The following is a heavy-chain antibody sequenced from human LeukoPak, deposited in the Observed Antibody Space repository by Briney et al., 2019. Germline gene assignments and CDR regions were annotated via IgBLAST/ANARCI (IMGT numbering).Heavy chain of an antibody. V-gene: IGHV3-48*04. CDR1: GFTFSSYS. J-gene: IGHJ1*01. D-gene: IGHD2-2*02. CDR3: ASECSSTSCYTDEYFQH. CDR2: ISSSSSTI. Sequence: PGGSLRLSCAASGFTFSSYSMNWVRQAPGKGLEWVSYISSSSSTIYYADSVKGRFTISRDDAKNSLYLQMNSLRAEDTAVYYCASECSSTSCYTDEYFQHWGQGTLVTVSS.